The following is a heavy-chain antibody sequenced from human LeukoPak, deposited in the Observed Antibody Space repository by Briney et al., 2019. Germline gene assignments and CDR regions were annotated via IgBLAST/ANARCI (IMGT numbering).Heavy chain of an antibody. D-gene: IGHD3-16*01. CDR3: ARQVVRVDYYYYYYMDV. CDR1: GGSISSSSYY. Sequence: PSETLSLTCTVSGGSISSSSYYWGWIRQPPGKGLEWIGGIYYSGSTYYNPSLKSRVTISVDTSKNQFSLKLSSVTAADTAVYYCARQVVRVDYYYYYYMDVWGKGTTVTVSS. CDR2: IYYSGST. V-gene: IGHV4-39*01. J-gene: IGHJ6*03.